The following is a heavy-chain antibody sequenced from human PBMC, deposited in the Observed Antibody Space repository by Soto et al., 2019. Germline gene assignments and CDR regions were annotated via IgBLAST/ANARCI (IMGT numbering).Heavy chain of an antibody. V-gene: IGHV1-2*02. CDR2: ITPNSGST. CDR3: ARDEVVVAPAALDYYYYGMDV. CDR1: VYTFTGYY. Sequence: XSVKVSCKASVYTFTGYYMHWVRQAPGQGLEWMGWITPNSGSTDYAEKFQGRVTMTRDTPISTAYMELSRLRSDDTAVYYCARDEVVVAPAALDYYYYGMDVWGQGTTVTVSS. D-gene: IGHD2-2*01. J-gene: IGHJ6*02.